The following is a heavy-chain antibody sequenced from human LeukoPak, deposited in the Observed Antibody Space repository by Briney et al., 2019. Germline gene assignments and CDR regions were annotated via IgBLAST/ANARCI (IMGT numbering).Heavy chain of an antibody. CDR3: AKGAFPTAMVTPYFDY. J-gene: IGHJ4*02. CDR2: ISGRGTDT. D-gene: IGHD5-18*01. V-gene: IGHV3-23*01. CDR1: GFTFSSYG. Sequence: AGGSLRLSCAASGFTFSSYGMHWVRQAPGKGLQWVSTISGRGTDTYYADSVKGRFIISRDNSNSTLSLQMSSLRAEDTAVYYCAKGAFPTAMVTPYFDYWGQGALVTVSS.